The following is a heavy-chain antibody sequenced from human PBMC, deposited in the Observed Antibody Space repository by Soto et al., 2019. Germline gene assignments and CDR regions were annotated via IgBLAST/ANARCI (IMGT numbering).Heavy chain of an antibody. V-gene: IGHV6-1*01. D-gene: IGHD6-6*01. CDR2: TYFRSRWYS. CDR3: ARGSFCIGARPESCIDF. J-gene: IGHJ4*02. Sequence: SQTNSHTCTISEDRVSSHSAAWNWIRQSPSGGLEWLGRTYFRSRWYSDYAVSMRGRITINPDTSTNQISLHLNSVTPEDTAVYYCARGSFCIGARPESCIDFWCQRILVTV. CDR1: EDRVSSHSAA.